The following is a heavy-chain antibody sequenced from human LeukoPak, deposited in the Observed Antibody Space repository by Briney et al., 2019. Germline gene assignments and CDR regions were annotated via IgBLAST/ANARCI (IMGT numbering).Heavy chain of an antibody. D-gene: IGHD1-1*01. V-gene: IGHV1-2*02. CDR2: INPNSGGT. Sequence: ASVKVSCKASGYTFTGYYMHWVRQAPGRGLEWMGWINPNSGGTNYAQKFQGRVTMTRDTSISTAYMELSRLRSDDTAVYYCASWAAGTRYYYYYMDVWGKGTTVTVSS. CDR1: GYTFTGYY. CDR3: ASWAAGTRYYYYYMDV. J-gene: IGHJ6*03.